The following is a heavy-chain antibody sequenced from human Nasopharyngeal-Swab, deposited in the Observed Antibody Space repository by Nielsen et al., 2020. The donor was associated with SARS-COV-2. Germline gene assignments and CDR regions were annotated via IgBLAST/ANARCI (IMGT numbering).Heavy chain of an antibody. V-gene: IGHV1-46*01. CDR3: AREDTGVVPVAMGYNWFDP. Sequence: ASVKVSCKASGYTFTSYYIHWVRQAPGQGLEWMGIINPSAGSTSYAQKFQGRVTMTRDTSTSTVSMELSSLRSEDTAVYYCAREDTGVVPVAMGYNWFDPWGQGTLVTVSS. D-gene: IGHD2-2*01. CDR1: GYTFTSYY. J-gene: IGHJ5*02. CDR2: INPSAGST.